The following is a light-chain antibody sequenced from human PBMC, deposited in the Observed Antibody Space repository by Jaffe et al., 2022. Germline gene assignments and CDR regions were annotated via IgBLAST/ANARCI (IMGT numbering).Light chain of an antibody. V-gene: IGLV6-57*01. CDR1: SGSIADNY. J-gene: IGLJ1*01. CDR3: QSYDDNNRYV. Sequence: NFMLTQPHSVSESPGKKVTISCTRSSGSIADNYVQWYQQRPGSSPTTLIYEDNKRPSGVPDRFSGSIDSSSNSASLTISGLKTEDEADYYCQSYDDNNRYVFGPGTKVTVL. CDR2: EDN.